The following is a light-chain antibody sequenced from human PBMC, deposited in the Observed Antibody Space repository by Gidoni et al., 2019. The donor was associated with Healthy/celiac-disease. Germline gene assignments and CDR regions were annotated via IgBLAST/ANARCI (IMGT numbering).Light chain of an antibody. J-gene: IGKJ3*01. V-gene: IGKV3-11*01. CDR3: QQRSNWPFIFT. Sequence: EIVLTQSPATLSLSPGERATLSCRASQSVSSYLAWYQQKPGQAPRLLIYDASNRATGIPARFSGRGSGTDFTLTISSLEPEDFAVYYCQQRSNWPFIFTFGPGTKVDIK. CDR1: QSVSSY. CDR2: DAS.